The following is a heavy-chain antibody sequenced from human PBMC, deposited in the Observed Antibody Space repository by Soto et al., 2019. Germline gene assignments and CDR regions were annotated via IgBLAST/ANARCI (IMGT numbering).Heavy chain of an antibody. CDR3: ARARGSYFYARGYFDL. D-gene: IGHD1-26*01. V-gene: IGHV1-3*01. CDR2: INAGNGNT. J-gene: IGHJ2*01. CDR1: GYTFTTYV. Sequence: QVQLVPSGAEVKKPGASVKVSCKASGYTFTTYVMHWVRQAPGQRLEWMGWINAGNGNTKYSQKFQGRVTITRDTSASTAYMELSSLRSEDTAVYYCARARGSYFYARGYFDLWGRGTLVTVSS.